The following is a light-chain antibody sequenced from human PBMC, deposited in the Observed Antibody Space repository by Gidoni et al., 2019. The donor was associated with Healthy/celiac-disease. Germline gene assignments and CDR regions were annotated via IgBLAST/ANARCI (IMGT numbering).Light chain of an antibody. CDR1: SSNIGSNY. CDR3: AACDDSLSGRV. CDR2: RNN. Sequence: QSVLTPPPSASGTPGQRFTISCSGSSSNIGSNYVYWYQQLPGTAPKLLIYRNNQRPSGVPDRFSGSKSGTSASLAISGLRSEDEADYYCAACDDSLSGRVFGTGTKVTVL. V-gene: IGLV1-47*01. J-gene: IGLJ1*01.